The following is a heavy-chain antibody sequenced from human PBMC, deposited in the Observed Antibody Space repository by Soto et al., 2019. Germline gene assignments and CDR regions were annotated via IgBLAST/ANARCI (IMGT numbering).Heavy chain of an antibody. Sequence: GGSLRLSCEASGFTFNDYSMDWIRQAPEKGLEWVSSISSSGTYIYYAASVKGRFAISRGNANNVMYLQMATLRAAHTTVYYCVRAGHVFDVHYYGMDLWGQGSTGTVS. CDR3: VRAGHVFDVHYYGMDL. V-gene: IGHV3-21*01. CDR2: ISSSGTYI. D-gene: IGHD3-10*01. J-gene: IGHJ6*02. CDR1: GFTFNDYS.